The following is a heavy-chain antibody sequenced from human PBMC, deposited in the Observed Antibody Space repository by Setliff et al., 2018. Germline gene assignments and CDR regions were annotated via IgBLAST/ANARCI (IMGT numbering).Heavy chain of an antibody. V-gene: IGHV1-69*13. J-gene: IGHJ6*02. CDR3: ARVLEPNYDILTGYYYYYYYGMDV. D-gene: IGHD3-9*01. Sequence: SVKVSCKASGGTFSSYAISWVQQAPGQGLEWMGGIIPIFGTANYAQKFQGRVTITADESTSTAYMELSSLRSEDTAVYYCARVLEPNYDILTGYYYYYYYGMDVWVPETLLVTVSS. CDR1: GGTFSSYA. CDR2: IIPIFGTA.